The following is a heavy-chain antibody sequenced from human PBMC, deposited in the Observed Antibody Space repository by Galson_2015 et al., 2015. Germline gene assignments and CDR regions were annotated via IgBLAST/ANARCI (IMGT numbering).Heavy chain of an antibody. V-gene: IGHV4-31*03. CDR2: IYYSGST. CDR1: GGSISSGGYY. Sequence: TLSLTCTVSGGSISSGGYYWSWMRRPPGKGLEWIGYIYYSGSTYYNLSLKNRVSISVDTSNNQFSLELNSVTDADTAVYYCARDVTAFGVGDAFDVWGQGTMVTVSS. CDR3: ARDVTAFGVGDAFDV. D-gene: IGHD3-3*01. J-gene: IGHJ3*01.